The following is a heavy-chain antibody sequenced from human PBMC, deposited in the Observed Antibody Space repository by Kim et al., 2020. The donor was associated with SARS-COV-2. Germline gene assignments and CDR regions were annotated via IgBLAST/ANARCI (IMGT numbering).Heavy chain of an antibody. CDR2: IYAGDSDT. D-gene: IGHD5-12*01. V-gene: IGHV5-51*01. CDR1: GYSFTNYW. J-gene: IGHJ5*02. Sequence: GESLKISCQASGYSFTNYWIGWVRQMPGKGLEWMGIIYAGDSDTTYSPPFQGQITISADRAISTAYLQWSSLKASDTAMYFCVRHGRRASSDYDYDHWGQGSLVTVSS. CDR3: VRHGRRASSDYDYDH.